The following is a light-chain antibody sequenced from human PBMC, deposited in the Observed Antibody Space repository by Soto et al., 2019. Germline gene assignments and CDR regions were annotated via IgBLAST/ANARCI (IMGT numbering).Light chain of an antibody. J-gene: IGLJ2*01. CDR1: SGDIGGYNY. CDR3: SSYTTSNTLL. Sequence: QSALTQPASVSGSPGQSITISCTGTSGDIGGYNYVSWYQQHPGKAPKLMIYDVSDRPSGVSNRFSGSKSGNTASLTISGLRAEDEADYYCSSYTTSNTLLFGGGTKLTGL. CDR2: DVS. V-gene: IGLV2-14*01.